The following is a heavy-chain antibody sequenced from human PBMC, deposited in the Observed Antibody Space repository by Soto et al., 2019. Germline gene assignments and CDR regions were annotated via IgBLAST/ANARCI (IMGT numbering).Heavy chain of an antibody. CDR1: GYTFSNYD. V-gene: IGHV1-8*01. Sequence: QVQLVQSGAEVKKPGASVKVSCKASGYTFSNYDINWVRQATGQGLEWMGWMNPKSGNTGFAQQFQGRVTMTRNTAISTAYMELSSLRSEDPAGYYCARGWGSIDYWGQGPLVTVSS. CDR3: ARGWGSIDY. J-gene: IGHJ4*02. D-gene: IGHD3-16*01. CDR2: MNPKSGNT.